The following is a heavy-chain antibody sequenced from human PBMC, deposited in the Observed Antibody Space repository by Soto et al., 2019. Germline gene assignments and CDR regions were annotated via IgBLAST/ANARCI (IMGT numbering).Heavy chain of an antibody. CDR1: SGSISSYY. CDR3: ARSIVAVVGANPYWFDP. J-gene: IGHJ5*02. Sequence: PSETLPHTWTVSSGSISSYYWSWIRQPTRKGLEWIGYIYYSGSTNYNPSLKSRVTISVDTSKNQFSLKLSSVTAADTAVYYCARSIVAVVGANPYWFDPWGQGTLVTVSS. V-gene: IGHV4-59*12. D-gene: IGHD2-15*01. CDR2: IYYSGST.